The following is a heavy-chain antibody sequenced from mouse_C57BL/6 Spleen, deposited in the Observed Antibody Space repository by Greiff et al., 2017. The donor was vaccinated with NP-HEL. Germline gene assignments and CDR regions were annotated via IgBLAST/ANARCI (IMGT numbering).Heavy chain of an antibody. CDR1: GYTFTSYW. D-gene: IGHD3-1*01. J-gene: IGHJ2*01. Sequence: QVQLKQPGTELVKPGASVKLSCKASGYTFTSYWMHWVKQRPGQGLEWIGNINPSNGGTNYNEKFKSKATLTVDKSSSTAYMQLSSLTSEDSAVYYCARWGTDRDYFDYWGQGTTLTVSS. V-gene: IGHV1-53*01. CDR2: INPSNGGT. CDR3: ARWGTDRDYFDY.